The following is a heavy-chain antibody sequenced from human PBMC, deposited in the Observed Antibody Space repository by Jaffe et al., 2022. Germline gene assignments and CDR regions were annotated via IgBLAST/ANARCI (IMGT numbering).Heavy chain of an antibody. V-gene: IGHV1-2*02. Sequence: QVNLVQSGPEVKTPGASVKVSCKASGYTFKKYFIHWLRQAPGQGLEWMGWINPYSNVTNYLQKFQDRITLTTDTSIDTADMELRGLTSDDTAFYYCAKDRYYSDRSHYYPLYYFDHWGQGTLVTVSS. CDR3: AKDRYYSDRSHYYPLYYFDH. D-gene: IGHD3-22*01. CDR1: GYTFKKYF. J-gene: IGHJ4*02. CDR2: INPYSNVT.